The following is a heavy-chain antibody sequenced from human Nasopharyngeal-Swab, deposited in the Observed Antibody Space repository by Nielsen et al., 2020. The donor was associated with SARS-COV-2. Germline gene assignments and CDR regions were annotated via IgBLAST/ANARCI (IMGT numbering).Heavy chain of an antibody. CDR3: AREGQTVDIYYYYYMDV. V-gene: IGHV3-33*01. CDR2: IWYDGSNK. D-gene: IGHD2-2*03. J-gene: IGHJ6*03. CDR1: GFTFSSYG. Sequence: RGSLRLSCAASGFTFSSYGMHWVRQAPGKGLEWVAVIWYDGSNKYYADSVKGRFTISRDNSKNTLYLQMNSLRAEDTAVYYCAREGQTVDIYYYYYMDVWGKGTTVTVSS.